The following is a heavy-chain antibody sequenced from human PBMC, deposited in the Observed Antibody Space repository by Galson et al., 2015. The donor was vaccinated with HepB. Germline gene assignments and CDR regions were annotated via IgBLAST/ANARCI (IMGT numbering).Heavy chain of an antibody. J-gene: IGHJ4*02. Sequence: SLRLSCAAAGFDFNDRYMSWIRQAPGKGLEWVSYISSNGKGIYYADSVKGRFTISRDNAKNLLYLQMHTLRAEDTAVYFCARPPVGYNGSGTPLYYFDLWGQGTLVSVSS. CDR3: ARPPVGYNGSGTPLYYFDL. CDR2: ISSNGKGI. V-gene: IGHV3-11*04. CDR1: GFDFNDRY. D-gene: IGHD3-10*01.